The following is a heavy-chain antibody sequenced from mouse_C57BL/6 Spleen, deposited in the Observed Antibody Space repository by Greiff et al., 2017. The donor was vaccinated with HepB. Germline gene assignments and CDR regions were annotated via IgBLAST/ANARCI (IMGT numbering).Heavy chain of an antibody. V-gene: IGHV1-7*01. D-gene: IGHD1-1*01. CDR2: INPSSGYT. CDR3: ARGYYGSSPWFAY. Sequence: SGAELAKPGASVKLSCKASGYTFTSYWMHWVKQRPGQGLEWIGYINPSSGYTKYNQKFKDKATLTADKSSSAAYMQLSSLTYEDSAVYYCARGYYGSSPWFAYWGQGTLVTVSA. CDR1: GYTFTSYW. J-gene: IGHJ3*01.